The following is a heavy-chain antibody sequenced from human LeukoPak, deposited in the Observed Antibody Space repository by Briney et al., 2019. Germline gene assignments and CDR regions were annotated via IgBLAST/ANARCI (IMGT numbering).Heavy chain of an antibody. D-gene: IGHD3-10*01. V-gene: IGHV4-59*12. CDR3: ARLVRGVIRGYYFDY. CDR2: IYYSGST. CDR1: GGSISNYY. Sequence: SETLSLTCTVSGGSISNYYWSWIRQPPGKGLEWIGYIYYSGSTNYNPSLKSRVTISVDKSKNQFSLKLSSVTAADTAVYYCARLVRGVIRGYYFDYWGQGTLVTVSS. J-gene: IGHJ4*02.